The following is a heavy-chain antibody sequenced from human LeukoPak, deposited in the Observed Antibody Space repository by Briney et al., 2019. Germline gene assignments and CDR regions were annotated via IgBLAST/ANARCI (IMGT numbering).Heavy chain of an antibody. CDR3: ARGRRITIFGVVNQGAFDF. V-gene: IGHV3-11*01. D-gene: IGHD3-3*01. CDR1: GFTFSDYY. J-gene: IGHJ3*01. Sequence: SGGSLRLSCAASGFTFSDYYMSWIRQAPGKGLEWVSYISSSNSSIYYAESVKGRFTISRDNAKNSLFLQMNSLRAEDTAVYYCARGRRITIFGVVNQGAFDFWGQGTLVTVS. CDR2: ISSSNSSI.